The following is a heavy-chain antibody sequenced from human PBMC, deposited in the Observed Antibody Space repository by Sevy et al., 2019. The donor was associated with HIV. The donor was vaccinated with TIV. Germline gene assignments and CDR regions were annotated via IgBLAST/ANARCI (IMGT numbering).Heavy chain of an antibody. V-gene: IGHV3-15*01. CDR3: TTDAGCTPWYALQY. Sequence: GGCLRLCCAASGFSFSGAWMRWVRQAPGEGLACVGRMKNNNEGGTADYAAAVKGRFTISRDDSKNAVYLQLNSLKTEDTAVYYCTTDAGCTPWYALQYWGRGTLVTVSS. J-gene: IGHJ1*01. CDR2: MKNNNEGGTA. CDR1: GFSFSGAW. D-gene: IGHD2-8*01.